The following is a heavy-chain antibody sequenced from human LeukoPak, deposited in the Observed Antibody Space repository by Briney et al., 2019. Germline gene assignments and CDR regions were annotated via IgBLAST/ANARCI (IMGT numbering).Heavy chain of an antibody. CDR2: INPSSGGT. Sequence: ASVKVSCKASGYTFSNYYMHWVRQAPGQGLEWMGWINPSSGGTNFAQKFQGRVTMTRDTSISTAYVELHGLRSDDTAVYYCARLVSSSNEDYWGQGTLVTVSS. CDR3: ARLVSSSNEDY. J-gene: IGHJ4*02. CDR1: GYTFSNYY. D-gene: IGHD2-8*01. V-gene: IGHV1-2*02.